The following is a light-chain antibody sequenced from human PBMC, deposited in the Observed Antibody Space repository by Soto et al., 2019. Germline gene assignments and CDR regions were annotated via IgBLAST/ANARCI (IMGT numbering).Light chain of an antibody. Sequence: EIGRTQSPATLSVSPGERATLHGRASQSVSSNSAWYQQKPGQAPRLLIYGASTRATGIPARFSGSGSGTEFTLTISSLTSEEFAVYSCQPYNNLWTFGQGTKVDIK. CDR3: QPYNNLWT. V-gene: IGKV3D-15*01. CDR1: QSVSSN. J-gene: IGKJ1*01. CDR2: GAS.